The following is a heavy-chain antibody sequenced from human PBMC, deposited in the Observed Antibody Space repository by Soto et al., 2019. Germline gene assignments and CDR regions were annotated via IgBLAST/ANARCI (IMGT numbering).Heavy chain of an antibody. CDR3: ARYLPDP. Sequence: GGSLRLSCVVSGFTLSDYEINWVRQAPGKGLEWVSYISPSGTTIYYSDSVKGRFTVFRDNAKESLFLQMNSLRAEDTAIYYCARYLPDPWGQGTLVTVSS. D-gene: IGHD2-8*01. CDR2: ISPSGTTI. V-gene: IGHV3-48*03. J-gene: IGHJ5*02. CDR1: GFTLSDYE.